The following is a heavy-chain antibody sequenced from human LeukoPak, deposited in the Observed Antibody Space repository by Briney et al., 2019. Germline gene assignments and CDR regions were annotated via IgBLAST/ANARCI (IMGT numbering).Heavy chain of an antibody. CDR1: GYTFTSYD. Sequence: ASVKVSCKASGYTFTSYDINWVRQATGQGLEWMGWMNPNSGNTGYAQKFQGRVTMTRDTSISTAYMELSRLRSDDTAVYYCARGSVDTAMVNWGQGTPVTVSS. V-gene: IGHV1-8*01. D-gene: IGHD5-18*01. J-gene: IGHJ4*02. CDR3: ARGSVDTAMVN. CDR2: MNPNSGNT.